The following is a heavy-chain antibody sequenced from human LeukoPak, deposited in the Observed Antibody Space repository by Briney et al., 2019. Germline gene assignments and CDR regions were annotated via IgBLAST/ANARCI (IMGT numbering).Heavy chain of an antibody. V-gene: IGHV4-34*01. D-gene: IGHD4-11*01. CDR3: ARDRLFDY. CDR1: GGSISSYY. J-gene: IGHJ4*02. CDR2: INHSGST. Sequence: PSETLSLTCTVSGGSISSYYWSWIRQPPGKGLEWIGEINHSGSTNYNPSLKSRVTISVDTSKNQFSLKLNSVTAADTAVYYCARDRLFDYWGQGTLVTVSS.